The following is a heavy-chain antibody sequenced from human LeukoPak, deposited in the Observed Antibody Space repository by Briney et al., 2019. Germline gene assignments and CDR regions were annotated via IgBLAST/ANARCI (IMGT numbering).Heavy chain of an antibody. CDR1: GYSISSGYY. CDR3: AKSHRGWYWLGYDY. D-gene: IGHD6-19*01. CDR2: IYHSGST. J-gene: IGHJ4*02. V-gene: IGHV4-38-2*02. Sequence: SETPSLTCTVSGYSISSGYYWGWIRQPPGKGLEWIGSIYHSGSTYYNPSLKSRVTISVDTSKNQFSLKLSSVTAADTAVYYCAKSHRGWYWLGYDYWGQGTLVTVSS.